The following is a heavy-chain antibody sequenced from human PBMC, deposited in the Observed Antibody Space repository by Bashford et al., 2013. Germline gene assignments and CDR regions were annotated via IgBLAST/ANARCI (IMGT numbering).Heavy chain of an antibody. CDR3: ARQVTVSGTNRWLDP. CDR2: SHSGST. D-gene: IGHD3-10*02. J-gene: IGHJ5*02. Sequence: SETLSLTCAVFGGSFSDYHWSWIRQPPGKGPEWIGGSHSGSTNYNPSLKSRVRISRDTSKNQFSLKLKSVTAADTAVYYCARQVTVSGTNRWLDPWGQGTLVTVSS. CDR1: GGSFSDYH. V-gene: IGHV4-34*01.